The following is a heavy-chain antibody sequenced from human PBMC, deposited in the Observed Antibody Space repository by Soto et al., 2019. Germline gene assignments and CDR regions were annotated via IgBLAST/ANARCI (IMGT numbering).Heavy chain of an antibody. V-gene: IGHV3-74*01. CDR2: ITSDGKSK. Sequence: GGSLRLSCAASGFNFSNHWMHWVRQRPGEGLVWVSRITSDGKSKAYAESVKGRFAISRDNAKNTLYPQMNGLTAEDTAVYYCARESGDWPLNWFDPWGLGTLVTVSS. CDR1: GFNFSNHW. D-gene: IGHD2-21*02. J-gene: IGHJ5*02. CDR3: ARESGDWPLNWFDP.